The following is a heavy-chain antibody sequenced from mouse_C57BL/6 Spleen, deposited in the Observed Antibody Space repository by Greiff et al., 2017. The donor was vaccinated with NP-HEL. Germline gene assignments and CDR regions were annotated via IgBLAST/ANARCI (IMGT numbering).Heavy chain of an antibody. CDR1: GYTFTDYY. Sequence: EVQLQQSGPELVKPGASVKISCKASGYTFTDYYMNWVKQSHGKSLEWIGDINPNNGGTSYNQKFKGKATLTVDKSSSTAYMELRSLTSEDSAVYYCARHGSSYDWGQGTTLTVSS. CDR2: INPNNGGT. V-gene: IGHV1-26*01. D-gene: IGHD1-1*01. CDR3: ARHGSSYD. J-gene: IGHJ2*01.